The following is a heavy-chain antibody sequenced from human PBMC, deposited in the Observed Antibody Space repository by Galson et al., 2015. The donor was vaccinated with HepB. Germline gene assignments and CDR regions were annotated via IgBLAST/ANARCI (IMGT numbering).Heavy chain of an antibody. CDR1: GYTFTDYY. CDR3: ASLPLGELVCSRDY. CDR2: INPTSGGT. D-gene: IGHD3-16*01. Sequence: LVKGSCKPSGYTFTDYYIHWIRQAPGQGLECVGWINPTSGGTGSAQKFQGRVTMTRDTAISTAYMEMSRLRSHDTSVYYCASLPLGELVCSRDYWGQGTLVSVSS. J-gene: IGHJ4*02. V-gene: IGHV1-2*02.